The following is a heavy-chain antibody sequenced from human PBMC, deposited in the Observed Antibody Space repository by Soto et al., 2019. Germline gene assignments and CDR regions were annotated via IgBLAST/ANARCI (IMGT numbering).Heavy chain of an antibody. Sequence: PGGSLRLSCAASGFTFSSYGMHWVRQAPGKGLEWVAVISYDGSNKYYADSVKGRFTISRDNSKNTLYLQMNSLRAEDTAVYYCAKAPRCSSTSCYGDYWGQGTLVTVSS. V-gene: IGHV3-30*18. CDR3: AKAPRCSSTSCYGDY. J-gene: IGHJ4*02. CDR2: ISYDGSNK. D-gene: IGHD2-2*01. CDR1: GFTFSSYG.